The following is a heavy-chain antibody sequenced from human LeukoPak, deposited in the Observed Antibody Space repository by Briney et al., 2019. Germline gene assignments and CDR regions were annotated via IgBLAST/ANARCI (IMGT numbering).Heavy chain of an antibody. CDR3: ARLASAIAKGASVLVPAAS. J-gene: IGHJ5*02. Sequence: SETLSLTCTVSGGSISGYYWSWIRQPPGKGLEWIGDIYYSGSTNYNPSLKSRVTISVDTSKNQFSLKLSSVTAADTAVYYCARLASAIAKGASVLVPAASWGQGNLVTVSS. CDR1: GGSISGYY. D-gene: IGHD2-2*01. CDR2: IYYSGST. V-gene: IGHV4-59*12.